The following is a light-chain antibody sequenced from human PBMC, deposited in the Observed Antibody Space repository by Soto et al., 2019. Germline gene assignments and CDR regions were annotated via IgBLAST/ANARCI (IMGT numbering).Light chain of an antibody. J-gene: IGLJ3*02. CDR1: SSDVGNYNL. CDR2: EGS. CDR3: CSYAGSSTWV. Sequence: QSALTQSASVSGSPGQSITISCTGTSSDVGNYNLVSWYQQHPGKAPKLMIYEGSKRPSGVSKRFSGSKSGNTASLTISGLQAEDEADYYCCSYAGSSTWVFGGGTQLTVL. V-gene: IGLV2-23*01.